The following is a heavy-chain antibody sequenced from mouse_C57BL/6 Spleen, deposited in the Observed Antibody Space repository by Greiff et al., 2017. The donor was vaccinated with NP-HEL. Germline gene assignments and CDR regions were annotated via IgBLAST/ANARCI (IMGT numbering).Heavy chain of an antibody. CDR3: ARSGGSYDGYYTYYYAMDY. D-gene: IGHD2-3*01. Sequence: QVQLQQPGTELVKPGASVKLSCKASGYTFTSYWMHWVKQRPGQGLEWIGNINPSNGGTNYNEKFKSKGTLTVDKSSSTAYMQLSSLTSEDSAVYYCARSGGSYDGYYTYYYAMDYWGQGTSVTVSS. CDR1: GYTFTSYW. V-gene: IGHV1-53*01. J-gene: IGHJ4*01. CDR2: INPSNGGT.